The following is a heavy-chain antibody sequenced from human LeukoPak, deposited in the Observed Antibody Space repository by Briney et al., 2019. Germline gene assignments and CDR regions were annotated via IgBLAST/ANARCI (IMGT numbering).Heavy chain of an antibody. V-gene: IGHV4-59*08. J-gene: IGHJ6*03. CDR2: IYYSGST. Sequence: SETLSLTCTVSGGSISSYYWSWIRQPPGKGLEWIGYIYYSGSTNYNPSLKSRVTISVDTSKNQFSLKLSSVTAADTAVYYCARQKQWPETYYYYMDVWGKGTTVTVSS. CDR3: ARQKQWPETYYYYMDV. D-gene: IGHD6-19*01. CDR1: GGSISSYY.